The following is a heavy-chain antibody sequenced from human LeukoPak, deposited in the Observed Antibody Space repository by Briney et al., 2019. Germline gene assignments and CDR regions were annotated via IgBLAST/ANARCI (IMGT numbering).Heavy chain of an antibody. Sequence: SETLSLTCSVSGASISRDYWSWIRQSPGKGLEWIGYIHYSGITNYNLSLKSRVTIFLDTSKNQFSLRLRSVTAADTAVYYCVYSSGWTNFYYYGMDVWGQGTTVTVSS. D-gene: IGHD6-19*01. CDR3: VYSSGWTNFYYYGMDV. J-gene: IGHJ6*02. CDR1: GASISRDY. V-gene: IGHV4-59*01. CDR2: IHYSGIT.